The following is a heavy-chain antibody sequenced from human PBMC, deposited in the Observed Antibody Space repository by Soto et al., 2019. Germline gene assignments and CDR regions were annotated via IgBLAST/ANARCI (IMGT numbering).Heavy chain of an antibody. Sequence: PSETLSLTCTVSGGSISSSSYYWGWIRQPPGKGLEWIGSIYYSGSTYYNPCLKSRVTISVDTSKNQFSLKLSSVTAADTAVYYCASHLRFLEWLPPSYFDDWGQGTRVTVAS. J-gene: IGHJ4*02. CDR1: GGSISSSSYY. CDR3: ASHLRFLEWLPPSYFDD. CDR2: IYYSGST. D-gene: IGHD3-3*01. V-gene: IGHV4-39*01.